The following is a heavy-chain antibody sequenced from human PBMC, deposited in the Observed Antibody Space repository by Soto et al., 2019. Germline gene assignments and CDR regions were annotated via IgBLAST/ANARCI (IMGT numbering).Heavy chain of an antibody. D-gene: IGHD2-21*02. J-gene: IGHJ4*02. V-gene: IGHV3-74*01. CDR1: GFTFNYYW. CDR2: IQSDGSSP. CDR3: ARGGDPDY. Sequence: EVQLVESGGGLVQPGGSLRLSCVASGFTFNYYWMHWVRQAPGKGLVWVSRIQSDGSSPDYVDSVKVRFTISRDNAKNTLYLQMNNLRAEDTAVYYCARGGDPDYWGKGTLVTVS.